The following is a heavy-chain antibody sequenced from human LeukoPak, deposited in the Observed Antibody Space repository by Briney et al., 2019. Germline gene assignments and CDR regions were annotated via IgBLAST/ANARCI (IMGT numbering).Heavy chain of an antibody. CDR3: SRVGSGSGDC. V-gene: IGHV3-21*01. J-gene: IGHJ4*02. Sequence: GGSLRLSCAASGFTFNIFGMNWVRQAPGKGLEWVSSISSESTNIYYADSVKGRFTISRDNAKNSLFLEMNSLRPEDTAVYYCSRVGSGSGDCWGQGTLVTVSS. CDR2: ISSESTNI. CDR1: GFTFNIFG. D-gene: IGHD2-15*01.